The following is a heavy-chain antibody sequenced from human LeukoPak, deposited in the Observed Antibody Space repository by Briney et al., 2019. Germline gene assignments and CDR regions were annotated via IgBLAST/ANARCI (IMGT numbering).Heavy chain of an antibody. CDR2: INPNSVGT. CDR3: ARDPGIYGSSWGSSYYFDY. V-gene: IGHV1-2*02. Sequence: GASVKVSCKASGYTFTGYYMHWVRQAPGQGLEWMGWINPNSVGTNYAQKFQGRVTMTRDTSISTAYMELSRLRSDDTAVYYCARDPGIYGSSWGSSYYFDYWGQGTLVTVSS. CDR1: GYTFTGYY. D-gene: IGHD6-6*01. J-gene: IGHJ4*02.